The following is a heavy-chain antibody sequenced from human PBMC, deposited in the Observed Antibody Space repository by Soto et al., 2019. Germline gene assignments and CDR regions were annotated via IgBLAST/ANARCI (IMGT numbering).Heavy chain of an antibody. CDR3: VRHGRSGGSSYSGWFDP. Sequence: GESLTISCEASGYTFANYWIGWVRQMPGKGLELMGIIYPIESDARYSPSFQGQVIISADKSINTAYLQWSSLRASDTAIYYCVRHGRSGGSSYSGWFDPWGQGTLVTVSS. CDR1: GYTFANYW. CDR2: IYPIESDA. V-gene: IGHV5-51*01. J-gene: IGHJ5*02. D-gene: IGHD2-15*01.